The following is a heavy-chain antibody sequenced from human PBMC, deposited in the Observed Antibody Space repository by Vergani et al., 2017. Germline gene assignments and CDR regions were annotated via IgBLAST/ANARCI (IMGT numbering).Heavy chain of an antibody. D-gene: IGHD3-10*01. J-gene: IGHJ4*02. CDR2: ISWNRGSI. Sequence: EVQLVESGGGLVQPGRSLRLSCAASGFTFDDYAMHWVRQAPGKGLEWVSGISWNRGSIGYADSVKGRFTISRDNAKNSLYLQMNSLRAEDTALYYCAKERYYYGSGSYNWGQGTLVTVSS. CDR3: AKERYYYGSGSYN. CDR1: GFTFDDYA. V-gene: IGHV3-9*01.